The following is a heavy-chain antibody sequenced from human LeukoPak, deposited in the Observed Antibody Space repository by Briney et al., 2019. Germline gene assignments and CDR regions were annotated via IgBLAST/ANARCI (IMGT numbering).Heavy chain of an antibody. D-gene: IGHD7-27*01. Sequence: GGSLRLSCAASGFTFSSYGMHWVRQAPGKGLEWVAFIRYDGSNKYYADSVKGRFTISRDNSKNTLYLQMNSLRAEDTAVYYCAKDRTPWVKDAFYIWGQGTMVTVSS. CDR1: GFTFSSYG. V-gene: IGHV3-30*02. CDR2: IRYDGSNK. CDR3: AKDRTPWVKDAFYI. J-gene: IGHJ3*02.